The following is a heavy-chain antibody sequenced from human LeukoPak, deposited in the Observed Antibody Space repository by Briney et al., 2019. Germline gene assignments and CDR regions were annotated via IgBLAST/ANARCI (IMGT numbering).Heavy chain of an antibody. D-gene: IGHD3-9*01. Sequence: GGSLRLYCAASGFTFSTYAMHWVRQAPGKGLEWVALVSYDSSNKYYADSVKGRFTISRDNSKNTLYVQMNSLRPEDTAVYYCATQNYDMLTGQAYFDYWGQGTLVSVSS. V-gene: IGHV3-30*04. J-gene: IGHJ4*02. CDR1: GFTFSTYA. CDR2: VSYDSSNK. CDR3: ATQNYDMLTGQAYFDY.